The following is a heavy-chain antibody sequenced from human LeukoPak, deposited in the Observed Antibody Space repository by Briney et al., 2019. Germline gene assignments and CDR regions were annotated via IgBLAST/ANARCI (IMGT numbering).Heavy chain of an antibody. D-gene: IGHD1-1*01. Sequence: SETLSLTCTVSGGSISSSSYYWGWIRQPPGKGLEWIGSIYYSGSTYYNPSLKSRVTISVDTSKNQFSLKLGSVTAADTAVYYCARGLGNDENYWGQGTLVTVSS. J-gene: IGHJ4*02. CDR3: ARGLGNDENY. CDR1: GGSISSSSYY. CDR2: IYYSGST. V-gene: IGHV4-39*07.